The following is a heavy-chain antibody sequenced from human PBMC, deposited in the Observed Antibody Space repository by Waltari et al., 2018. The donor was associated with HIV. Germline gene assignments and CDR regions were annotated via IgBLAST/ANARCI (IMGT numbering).Heavy chain of an antibody. CDR1: GFVFISYS. V-gene: IGHV3-48*02. D-gene: IGHD3-16*01. Sequence: EVQLVESGGGLVQPEESLRLPCAASGFVFISYSMNWVRQAPGEGLEWISFISSSGSTIYYADFVKGRFTVSRDNAENSLYLQMNSLRDEDTAVYYCVRDPKTSWGELDYWGQGTLVAVSS. CDR3: VRDPKTSWGELDY. CDR2: ISSSGSTI. J-gene: IGHJ4*02.